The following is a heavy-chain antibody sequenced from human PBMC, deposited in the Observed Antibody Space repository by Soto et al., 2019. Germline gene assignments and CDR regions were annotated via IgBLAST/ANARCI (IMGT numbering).Heavy chain of an antibody. CDR1: GFSLSTSGMC. CDR2: IDWDDDK. D-gene: IGHD6-6*01. J-gene: IGHJ6*02. V-gene: IGHV2-70*11. Sequence: SGPTLVNPTQTLTLTCTFSGFSLSTSGMCVSWIRQPPGKALEWLARIDWDDDKYYSTSLKTRLTISKDTSKNQVVLTMTNMDPVDTATYYCARIRYSSSDYYGMDVWGQGTTVTVSS. CDR3: ARIRYSSSDYYGMDV.